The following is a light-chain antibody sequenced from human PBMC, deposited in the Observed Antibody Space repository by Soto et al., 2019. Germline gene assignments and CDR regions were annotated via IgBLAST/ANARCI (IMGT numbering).Light chain of an antibody. J-gene: IGKJ1*01. CDR2: TAS. CDR1: QTIGRY. V-gene: IGKV1-39*01. CDR3: QQSNTTPWT. Sequence: DIQMTQSPSSLSASVGDRVSITCRASQTIGRYVNWYQHKLGKAPKLLIYTASSLQSGVPSRFSGSGSGTDFTLTISSLQPEDFAIYYCQQSNTTPWTFGQGTKVEIK.